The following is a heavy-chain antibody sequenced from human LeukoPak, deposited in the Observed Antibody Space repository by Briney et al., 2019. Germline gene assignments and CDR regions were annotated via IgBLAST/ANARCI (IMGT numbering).Heavy chain of an antibody. CDR1: GYTFTSYG. CDR2: ISAYNGNT. Sequence: ASVKVSCKASGYTFTSYGNSWVRQAPGQGLEWMGWISAYNGNTNYAQKLQGRVTMTTDTSTSTAYMELRSLRSDDTAVYYCAMSESMNDAFDIWGQGTMVTVSS. V-gene: IGHV1-18*04. D-gene: IGHD2-21*01. J-gene: IGHJ3*02. CDR3: AMSESMNDAFDI.